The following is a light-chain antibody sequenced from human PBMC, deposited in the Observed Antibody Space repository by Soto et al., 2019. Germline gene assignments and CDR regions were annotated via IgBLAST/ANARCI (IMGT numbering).Light chain of an antibody. CDR2: GAS. Sequence: ESVLTQSPGTLYLSPGERATPSCRASQSISNNYLAWYQQKPGQAPRLLIYGASSRATGIPDRFSGSGSGTDFTLTIARLEPEDFAVYYCQQYGSSQTFGGGTRVEIK. CDR3: QQYGSSQT. CDR1: QSISNNY. V-gene: IGKV3-20*01. J-gene: IGKJ4*01.